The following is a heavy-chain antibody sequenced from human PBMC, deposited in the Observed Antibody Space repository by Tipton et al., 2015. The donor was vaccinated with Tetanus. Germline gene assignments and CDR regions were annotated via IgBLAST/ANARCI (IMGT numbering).Heavy chain of an antibody. CDR1: GFTFSSYA. Sequence: SLRLSCAASGFTFSSYAMGWVRQAPGKGLEWVSFISGNGGSTYYPDSVKGRFTISRDNSKNTLYLQMNSLRAEDTAVYYCARDRMENWFDPWGQGTLVTVSS. J-gene: IGHJ5*02. V-gene: IGHV3-23*01. CDR3: ARDRMENWFDP. D-gene: IGHD3-3*01. CDR2: ISGNGGST.